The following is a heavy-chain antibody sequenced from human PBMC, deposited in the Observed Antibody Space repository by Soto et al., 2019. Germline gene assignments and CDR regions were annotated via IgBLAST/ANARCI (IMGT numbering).Heavy chain of an antibody. J-gene: IGHJ6*02. CDR3: ARDSSSSGYYYGMDV. CDR2: VSGYSGHS. V-gene: IGHV1-18*01. CDR1: NETLTTYG. Sequence: QVHLVQSGAEVKKPGASVKVSCKASNETLTTYGISWVRQAPGQGLAWMGWVSGYSGHSSSAQEVQGRVIMTTDTSTNTAYMEIRSLTSDDSAVYFCARDSSSSGYYYGMDVWGQGTTVTVSS. D-gene: IGHD6-6*01.